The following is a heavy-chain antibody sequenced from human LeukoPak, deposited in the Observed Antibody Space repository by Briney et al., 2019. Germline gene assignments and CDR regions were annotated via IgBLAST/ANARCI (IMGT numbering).Heavy chain of an antibody. V-gene: IGHV3-7*01. D-gene: IGHD4-23*01. CDR1: GFTFSSYW. CDR3: AGERWVATVITRRWFDP. Sequence: PGGSLRLSCAASGFTFSSYWMSWVRQAPGKGLEWVANIKQDGSEKYYVDSVKGRFTISRDNAKNSLYLQMNSLRAEDTAVYYCAGERWVATVITRRWFDPWGQGTLVTVSS. J-gene: IGHJ5*02. CDR2: IKQDGSEK.